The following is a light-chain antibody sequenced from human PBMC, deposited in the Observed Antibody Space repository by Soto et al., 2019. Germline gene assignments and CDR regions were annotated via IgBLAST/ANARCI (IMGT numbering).Light chain of an antibody. CDR3: SSYASSSTVI. CDR2: DVS. Sequence: QSALTQPASVSGSPGQSITISCTGTSRDVGAYNYVSWYQQHPVKAPKLMIYDVSSRPSGISNRFSGSKSGNTASLTISGVQAEHEADYYCSSYASSSTVIFGGGTKVTVL. CDR1: SRDVGAYNY. J-gene: IGLJ2*01. V-gene: IGLV2-14*01.